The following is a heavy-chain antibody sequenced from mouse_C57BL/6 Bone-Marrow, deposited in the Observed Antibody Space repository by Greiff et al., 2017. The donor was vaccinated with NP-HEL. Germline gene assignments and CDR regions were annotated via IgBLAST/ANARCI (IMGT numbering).Heavy chain of an antibody. Sequence: VQLQQSGPELVKPGASVKISCKASGYSFTGYYMNWVKQSPEKSLEWIGEINPSTGGTTYNQKFKAKATLTVDKSSSTAYMQLKSLTSEDSAVYYCARNPYYYGFAYWGQGTLVTVSA. CDR1: GYSFTGYY. J-gene: IGHJ3*01. CDR3: ARNPYYYGFAY. V-gene: IGHV1-42*01. D-gene: IGHD1-1*01. CDR2: INPSTGGT.